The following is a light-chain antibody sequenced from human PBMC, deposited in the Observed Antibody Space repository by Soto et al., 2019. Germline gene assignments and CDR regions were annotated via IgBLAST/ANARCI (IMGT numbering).Light chain of an antibody. CDR1: QSVGSTY. CDR3: QQYGETPWT. J-gene: IGKJ1*01. V-gene: IGKV3-20*01. CDR2: GVS. Sequence: EVVLTQSPGTLSLSPGERATLSCMASQSVGSTYLAWYQRKPGQAPRLLIYGVSSRATGIPDRFSGSGSGTDFTLTISRLEPEDFAVYYCQQYGETPWTFGQGTKVDIK.